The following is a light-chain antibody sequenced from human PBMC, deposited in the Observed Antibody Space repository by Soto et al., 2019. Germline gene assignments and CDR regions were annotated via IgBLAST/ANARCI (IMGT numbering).Light chain of an antibody. CDR3: QHYGGMWT. CDR2: DAS. V-gene: IGKV1-5*01. CDR1: QSITNR. Sequence: DIQMTQSPSTLSASVGDRVTITCRASQSITNRLAWYQQKPGKAPKVLIYDASYLETGVPSRFSGSGSGTEFILTISSLQPDDFATYYCQHYGGMWTFGQGTKVEMK. J-gene: IGKJ1*01.